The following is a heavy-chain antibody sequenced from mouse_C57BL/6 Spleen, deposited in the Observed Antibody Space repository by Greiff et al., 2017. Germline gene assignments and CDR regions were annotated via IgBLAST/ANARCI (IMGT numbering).Heavy chain of an antibody. V-gene: IGHV1-54*01. D-gene: IGHD2-4*01. J-gene: IGHJ4*01. CDR1: GYAFTNYL. Sequence: QVQLQQSGAELVRPGTSVKVSCKASGYAFTNYLIEWVKQRPGQGLEWIGVINPGSGGTNYNEKFKGKATLTADKSSSTAYMQLSSLTSEDSAVYFWARMAPYDYDGGDYAMDYWGQGTSVTVSS. CDR2: INPGSGGT. CDR3: ARMAPYDYDGGDYAMDY.